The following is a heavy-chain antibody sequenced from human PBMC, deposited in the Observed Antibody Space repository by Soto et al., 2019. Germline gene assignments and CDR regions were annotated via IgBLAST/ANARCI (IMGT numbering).Heavy chain of an antibody. V-gene: IGHV1-18*01. CDR1: GYTFTSYA. J-gene: IGHJ4*02. CDR3: ARSRPPAGY. Sequence: QVQLVQSGAEVKKPGASVKVSCKASGYTFTSYAISWVRQAPGKELEWMGWISAYNGNTNYAQKLQGRVTMTTDTSTTTAYKVLRSVRSDDTAVYYCARSRPPAGYWCQGTLVTVSS. CDR2: ISAYNGNT.